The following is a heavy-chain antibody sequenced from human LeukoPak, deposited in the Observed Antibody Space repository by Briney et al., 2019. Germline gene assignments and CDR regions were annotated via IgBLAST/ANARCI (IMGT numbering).Heavy chain of an antibody. CDR1: GFSFSDAW. CDR2: IKTNTDGGTA. CDR3: ATSGRTSVTPLDY. Sequence: GGSLRLSCAASGFSFSDAWMSWVRQAPGKGLEWVGRIKTNTDGGTADYAAPVKGRFTISRDDSKKTLYLQMSSLETEDSAVYYCATSGRTSVTPLDYWGQGTLVTVSS. V-gene: IGHV3-15*01. J-gene: IGHJ4*02. D-gene: IGHD4-17*01.